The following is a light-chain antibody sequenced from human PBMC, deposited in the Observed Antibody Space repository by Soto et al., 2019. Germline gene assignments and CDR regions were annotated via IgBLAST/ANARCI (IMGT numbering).Light chain of an antibody. V-gene: IGKV1-17*01. CDR2: AAS. J-gene: IGKJ5*01. CDR1: QGNGND. Sequence: QVSQSPSSLSSSEGDIVTITCRARQGNGNDLVWYHQKPGKAPPRLIFAASSLQSGVPSSFSGSGSATEDTPTISSLQPEDFVSYYCLQHTIYPITFGQGTRLEIK. CDR3: LQHTIYPIT.